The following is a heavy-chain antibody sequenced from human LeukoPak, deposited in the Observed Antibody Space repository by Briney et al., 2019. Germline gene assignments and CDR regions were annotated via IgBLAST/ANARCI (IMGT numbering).Heavy chain of an antibody. Sequence: PSETLSLTCAVSDYSVTSDHYWGWIRLAPGKGLEWIGSIYHSGGTYYNPSLKSRVTISVDTSKNQFSLRLSSVTAADTAVYFCARDSDSYGYYYMDVWGKGTTVTVSS. V-gene: IGHV4-38-2*02. CDR1: DYSVTSDHY. CDR2: IYHSGGT. J-gene: IGHJ6*03. D-gene: IGHD5-18*01. CDR3: ARDSDSYGYYYMDV.